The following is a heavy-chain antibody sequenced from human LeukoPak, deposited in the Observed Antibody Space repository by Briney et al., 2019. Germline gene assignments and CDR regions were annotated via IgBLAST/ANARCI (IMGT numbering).Heavy chain of an antibody. Sequence: GGSLRLSCAASGFTFSSYSMNWVRQAPGKGLEWVSSISSSSSHIYYADSVKGRFTISRDNAKNSLYLQMNSLRAEDTAVYYCARGGSGLKWGQGTLVTVSS. CDR3: ARGGSGLK. CDR2: ISSSSSHI. J-gene: IGHJ4*02. V-gene: IGHV3-21*01. D-gene: IGHD3-10*01. CDR1: GFTFSSYS.